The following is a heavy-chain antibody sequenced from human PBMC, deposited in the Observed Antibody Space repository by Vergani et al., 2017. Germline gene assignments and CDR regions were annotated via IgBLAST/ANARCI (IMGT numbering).Heavy chain of an antibody. CDR1: GGPFKNSA. CDR2: IITFFGTT. Sequence: QVQLVQSGAEVKKPGSSVKVSCKASGGPFKNSAFSWVRQVPGQGLEWMGRIITFFGTTDYAQKFQGRFTIIADEFTKTVDMQLSNLRSEDTAVYYCARDQFNYYDSSGYRYFDYWGQGTLVTVSS. V-gene: IGHV1-69*13. J-gene: IGHJ4*02. D-gene: IGHD3-22*01. CDR3: ARDQFNYYDSSGYRYFDY.